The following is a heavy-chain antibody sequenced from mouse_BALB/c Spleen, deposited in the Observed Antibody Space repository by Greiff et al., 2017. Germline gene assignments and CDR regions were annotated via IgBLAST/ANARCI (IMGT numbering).Heavy chain of an antibody. J-gene: IGHJ4*01. CDR2: ISRGSSTI. V-gene: IGHV5-17*02. CDR3: ARREGYYAMDY. Sequence: EVKLMESGGGLVQPGGSRKLSCAASGFTFSSFGMHWVRQAPEKGLEWVAYISRGSSTIYYADTVKGRFTISRDNPKNTLFLQMTSLRSEDTAMYYCARREGYYAMDYWGQGTSVTVSS. CDR1: GFTFSSFG.